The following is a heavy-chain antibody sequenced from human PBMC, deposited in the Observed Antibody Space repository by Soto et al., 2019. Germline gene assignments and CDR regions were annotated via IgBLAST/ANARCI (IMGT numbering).Heavy chain of an antibody. J-gene: IGHJ3*02. CDR1: GGTMCISE. D-gene: IGHD5-12*01. Sequence: PSCSLALASAASGGTMCISEWSGIRQPPGKGLEWIGYIYYSGSTNYNPSLKSRVTISVDTSKNQFSLKLSSVTAADTAVYYCARVIAGGYDFDAFDIWGQGTMVTVSS. CDR3: ARVIAGGYDFDAFDI. CDR2: IYYSGST. V-gene: IGHV4-59*07.